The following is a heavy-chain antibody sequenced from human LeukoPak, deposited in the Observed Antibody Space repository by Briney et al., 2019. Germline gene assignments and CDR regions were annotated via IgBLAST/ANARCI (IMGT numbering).Heavy chain of an antibody. V-gene: IGHV3-30*02. D-gene: IGHD3-22*01. Sequence: TGGSLRLSYAASGFTFTTYGMHWVRQAPGKGLEWVAFIRYDGSNKYYADSVKGRFTTSRDNSKNTLYLQMNSLRVEDTAVYYCAKGIHYYDSSGYYYWGQGTLVTVSS. J-gene: IGHJ4*02. CDR3: AKGIHYYDSSGYYY. CDR2: IRYDGSNK. CDR1: GFTFTTYG.